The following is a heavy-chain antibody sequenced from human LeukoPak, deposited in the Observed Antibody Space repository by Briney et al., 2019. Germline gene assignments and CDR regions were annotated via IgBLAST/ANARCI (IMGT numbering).Heavy chain of an antibody. J-gene: IGHJ5*02. V-gene: IGHV4-59*01. CDR1: GGSISSYY. D-gene: IGHD3-22*01. CDR3: AGESDSSGYYYSQNWFDP. CDR2: ICYSGST. Sequence: SETLSLTCTVSGGSISSYYWSWIRQPPGKGLEWIGYICYSGSTNYNPSLKSRVTISVDTSKNQFSLKLSSVTAADTAVYYCAGESDSSGYYYSQNWFDPWGQGTLVTVSS.